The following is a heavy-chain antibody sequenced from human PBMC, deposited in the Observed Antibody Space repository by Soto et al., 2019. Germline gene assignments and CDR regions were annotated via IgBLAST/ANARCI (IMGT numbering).Heavy chain of an antibody. J-gene: IGHJ5*02. D-gene: IGHD3-10*01. Sequence: ASVKVSCKASGYTFANYGISWVRQAPGQGLEWMGWINTYNGNTNHAQKLQGRVTMTTDTSTSTAYMELRSLRSDDTAVYYCARGVGSGTYYNQYNWFDPWGQGTLVTVSS. CDR2: INTYNGNT. CDR1: GYTFANYG. CDR3: ARGVGSGTYYNQYNWFDP. V-gene: IGHV1-18*01.